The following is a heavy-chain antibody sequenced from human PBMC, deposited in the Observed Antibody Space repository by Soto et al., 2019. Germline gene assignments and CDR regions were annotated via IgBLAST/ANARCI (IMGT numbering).Heavy chain of an antibody. CDR1: GGSFSGYY. J-gene: IGHJ4*02. D-gene: IGHD3-9*01. CDR3: ARGRYDILTGYEHYFDY. CDR2: INHSGST. Sequence: SEPLSVTCAVYGGSFSGYYWSWIRQPPGKGLEWIGEINHSGSTNYNPSLKSRVTISVDTSKNQFSLKLSSVTAADTAVYYCARGRYDILTGYEHYFDYWGQGTLVTVSS. V-gene: IGHV4-34*01.